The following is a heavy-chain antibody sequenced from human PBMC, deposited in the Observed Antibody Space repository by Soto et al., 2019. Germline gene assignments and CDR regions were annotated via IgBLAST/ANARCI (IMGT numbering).Heavy chain of an antibody. J-gene: IGHJ4*02. Sequence: QVQLAESGGGVVQPGRSLRLSCAASGFTFSSYGMHWVRQAPGKALEWVAIISYDGSNQYYADSVKGRFTISRDNSKNTLSLQMTSLGPEDTAVYYCAKALGEISPESHDHWGQGVLVTVSS. CDR1: GFTFSSYG. CDR3: AKALGEISPESHDH. D-gene: IGHD3-16*02. V-gene: IGHV3-30*18. CDR2: ISYDGSNQ.